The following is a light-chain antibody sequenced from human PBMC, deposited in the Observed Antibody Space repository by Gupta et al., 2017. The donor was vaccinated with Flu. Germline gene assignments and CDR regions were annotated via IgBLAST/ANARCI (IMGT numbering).Light chain of an antibody. CDR1: QSLGHSDGNNY. CDR3: TQAKQFPIT. Sequence: DIVMTQTPLSSPVTLGQPASISCRSSQSLGHSDGNNYLSWLQQRPGQPPRLLIYKISNRGSGVPDSFSGSGAGTDFTLKISRGEAEDVGVYYCTQAKQFPITFGQGTLMDIK. J-gene: IGKJ5*01. CDR2: KIS. V-gene: IGKV2-24*01.